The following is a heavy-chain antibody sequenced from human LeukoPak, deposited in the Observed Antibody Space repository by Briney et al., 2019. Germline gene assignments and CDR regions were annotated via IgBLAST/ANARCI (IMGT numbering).Heavy chain of an antibody. D-gene: IGHD3-3*01. V-gene: IGHV3-23*01. CDR3: AKGRGFLRFLEWLLFDY. CDR1: GFTFSSYG. Sequence: GGSLRLSCVASGFTFSSYGIHWVRQAPGKGLEWVLAISGSGASTYYADSVKGRFTISRDNSKNTLYLQMNSLRAEDTAVYYCAKGRGFLRFLEWLLFDYWGQGTLVTVSS. CDR2: ISGSGAST. J-gene: IGHJ4*02.